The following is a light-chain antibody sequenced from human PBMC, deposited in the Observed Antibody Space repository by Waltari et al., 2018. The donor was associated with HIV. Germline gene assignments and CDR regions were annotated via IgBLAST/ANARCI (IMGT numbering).Light chain of an antibody. J-gene: IGLJ2*01. CDR3: QAWDSGAAV. CDR2: QNS. Sequence: SYHLTQPPSVSVSPGQTVPITCSGDKLGHKYASWYQQKPGQSPVLVIYQNSKRPSGIPERFSGSNSGNTATLTISGAQAMDEADYYCQAWDSGAAVFGGGTKLTVL. V-gene: IGLV3-1*01. CDR1: KLGHKY.